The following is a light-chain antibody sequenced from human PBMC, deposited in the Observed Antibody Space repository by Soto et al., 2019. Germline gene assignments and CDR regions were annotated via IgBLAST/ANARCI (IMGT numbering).Light chain of an antibody. CDR2: GAS. V-gene: IGKV4-1*01. J-gene: IGKJ1*01. CDR3: QQYGSSPET. CDR1: HSLLYTSNNTNY. Sequence: IERAPTPCALAVSLSARATINCKSSHSLLYTSNNTNYLVLYQQKFGQAPRLLIYGASNRATGIPDRFSGSGSGTDFTLTINRLEPEDIAVYYCQQYGSSPETFGQGTKVDIK.